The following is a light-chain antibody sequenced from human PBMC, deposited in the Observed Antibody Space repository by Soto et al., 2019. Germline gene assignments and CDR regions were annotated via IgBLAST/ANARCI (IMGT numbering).Light chain of an antibody. V-gene: IGKV3-20*01. CDR3: QQYDSSPWT. Sequence: IVLTQSPGTLSLSPGERATLSCRASQSVSSSFLAWYQQKPGQAPRLLIYGASSRATGIPDRFSGSGSGTDFALTISRLEPEDFAVYYCQQYDSSPWTLGQGTKVEI. J-gene: IGKJ1*01. CDR1: QSVSSSF. CDR2: GAS.